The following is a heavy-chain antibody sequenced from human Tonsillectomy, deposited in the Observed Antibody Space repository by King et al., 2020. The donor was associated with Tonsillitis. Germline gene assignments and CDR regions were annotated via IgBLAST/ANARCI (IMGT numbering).Heavy chain of an antibody. D-gene: IGHD6-13*01. Sequence: QLVQSGGGVVQPGRSLRLSCAASGFTFSSYAMHWVRQAPGKGLEWVAVISYDGSNKYYADSVKGRFTISRDNSKNTLYLQMNSLRAEDTAVYYCATNRHVYSSSWYYFDSWGQGTLVTVSS. CDR3: ATNRHVYSSSWYYFDS. J-gene: IGHJ4*02. V-gene: IGHV3-30*04. CDR1: GFTFSSYA. CDR2: ISYDGSNK.